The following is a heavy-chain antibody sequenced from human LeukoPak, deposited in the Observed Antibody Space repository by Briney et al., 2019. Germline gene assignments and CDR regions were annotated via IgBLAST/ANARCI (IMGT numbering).Heavy chain of an antibody. CDR3: TSGYYGFYYYYYMDV. Sequence: PGGSLRLSCAASGFTFSNAWMSWVRQASGKGLEWVGRIKSKTDGGTTDYAAPVKGRFTISRDDSKNTLYLQMNSLKTEDTAVYYCTSGYYGFYYYYYMDVWGKGTTVTVSS. CDR1: GFTFSNAW. CDR2: IKSKTDGGTT. J-gene: IGHJ6*03. V-gene: IGHV3-15*01. D-gene: IGHD3-10*01.